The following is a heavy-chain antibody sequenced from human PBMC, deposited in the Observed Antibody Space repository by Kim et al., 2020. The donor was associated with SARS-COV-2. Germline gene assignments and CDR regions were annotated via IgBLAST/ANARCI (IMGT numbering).Heavy chain of an antibody. Sequence: SETLSLTCTVSGGSISSSSYYWGWIRQPPGKGLEWIGSIYYSGSTYYNPSLKSRVTISVDTSKNQFSLKLSSVTAADTAVYYCARDSYLGGQFDYWGQGTLVTVSS. CDR2: IYYSGST. D-gene: IGHD3-16*01. J-gene: IGHJ4*02. CDR1: GGSISSSSYY. CDR3: ARDSYLGGQFDY. V-gene: IGHV4-39*07.